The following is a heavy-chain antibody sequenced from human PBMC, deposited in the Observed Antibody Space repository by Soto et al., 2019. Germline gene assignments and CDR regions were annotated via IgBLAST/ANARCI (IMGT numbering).Heavy chain of an antibody. CDR1: GFIFSSSE. CDR2: ISSSGSTV. Sequence: GGSLRLSCVASGFIFSSSEMNWVRLAPGKGLEWVSYISSSGSTVYHADSVEARLTISRDNAKNSLFLQMNSLRAEDTALYYCAREGSYDTMDYWGLGTLVTVSS. V-gene: IGHV3-48*03. J-gene: IGHJ4*02. D-gene: IGHD3-22*01. CDR3: AREGSYDTMDY.